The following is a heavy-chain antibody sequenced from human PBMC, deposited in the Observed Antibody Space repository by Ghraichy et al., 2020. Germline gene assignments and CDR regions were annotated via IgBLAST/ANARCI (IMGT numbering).Heavy chain of an antibody. CDR1: GGSISSSSYY. D-gene: IGHD2-15*01. J-gene: IGHJ3*02. CDR3: ARLLRVPDAFDI. Sequence: SETLSLTCTVSGGSISSSSYYWGWIRQPPGKGLEWIGSIYYSGSTYYNPSLKSRVTISVDTSKNQFSLKLSSVTAADTAVYYCARLLRVPDAFDIWGQGTMVTVSS. CDR2: IYYSGST. V-gene: IGHV4-39*01.